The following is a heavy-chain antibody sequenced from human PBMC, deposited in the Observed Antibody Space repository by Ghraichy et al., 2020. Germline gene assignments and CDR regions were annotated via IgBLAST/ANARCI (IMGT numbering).Heavy chain of an antibody. V-gene: IGHV3-48*03. CDR1: GFTFSSYE. D-gene: IGHD2-15*01. CDR3: AKQGYCSGANCYRHFDS. CDR2: ITSSGSTI. J-gene: IGHJ4*02. Sequence: GGSLRLSCAASGFTFSSYEMSWVRQAPGKGLEWVSYITSSGSTIYYADSVKGRFTISRDNAKNSLYLQMSSLRAEDTAVYYCAKQGYCSGANCYRHFDSWGQGTLVTVSS.